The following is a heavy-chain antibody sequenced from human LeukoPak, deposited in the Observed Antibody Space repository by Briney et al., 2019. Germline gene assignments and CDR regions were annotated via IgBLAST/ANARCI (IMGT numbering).Heavy chain of an antibody. Sequence: ASVKVSCKASGFTFTSSAVQWVRQARGQRLEWIGWIVVGSGNKNYAQKFQERVTITRDMSTSTAYTELSSLRSEDTAVYYCAAVGCSSTSCPHDAFDIWGQGTMVTVSS. CDR2: IVVGSGNK. CDR3: AAVGCSSTSCPHDAFDI. D-gene: IGHD2-2*01. J-gene: IGHJ3*02. CDR1: GFTFTSSA. V-gene: IGHV1-58*01.